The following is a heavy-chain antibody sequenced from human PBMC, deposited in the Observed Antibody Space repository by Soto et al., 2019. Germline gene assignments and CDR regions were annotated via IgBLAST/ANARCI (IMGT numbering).Heavy chain of an antibody. J-gene: IGHJ4*02. CDR2: ITYDGKNK. V-gene: IGHV3-30*18. D-gene: IGHD3-16*02. CDR3: AKDKGAFGGVLVFAFDS. Sequence: QVQLVESGGGVVQPGRSLRLSCAASGFTFKSFGIHWVRQAPGKGLEWVAVITYDGKNKYYTDSVKGRFTISRVNSRDTLYLQMNSLKAEDTAMYYCAKDKGAFGGVLVFAFDSWGQGSLVTVSS. CDR1: GFTFKSFG.